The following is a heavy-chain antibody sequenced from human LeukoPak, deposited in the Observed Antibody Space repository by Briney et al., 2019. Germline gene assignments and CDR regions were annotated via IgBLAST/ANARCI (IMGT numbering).Heavy chain of an antibody. CDR3: ARDHGTEDAFDI. CDR2: INPSGGST. CDR1: GYTFTSYY. V-gene: IGHV1-46*01. J-gene: IGHJ3*02. Sequence: GASVKVSCRASGYTFTSYYMHWVRQAPGQGLEWMGIINPSGGSTSYAQKFQGRVTMTRDTSTSTVYMELSSLRSEDTAVYYCARDHGTEDAFDIWGQGTMVTVSS.